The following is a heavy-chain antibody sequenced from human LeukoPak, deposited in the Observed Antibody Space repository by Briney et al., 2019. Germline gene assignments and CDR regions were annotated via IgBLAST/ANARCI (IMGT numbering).Heavy chain of an antibody. V-gene: IGHV4-31*01. Sequence: TLSLTCTVSGGSISSGGYYWSWVRQHPGKGLEWIGYIYYSGSTYHNPSLESQLTISVDTSKNQFSLKLSSVTAADTAVYYCARVDTSNWYDYRGQGILVTVSS. CDR3: ARVDTSNWYDY. CDR2: IYYSGST. D-gene: IGHD2-2*01. J-gene: IGHJ5*01. CDR1: GGSISSGGYY.